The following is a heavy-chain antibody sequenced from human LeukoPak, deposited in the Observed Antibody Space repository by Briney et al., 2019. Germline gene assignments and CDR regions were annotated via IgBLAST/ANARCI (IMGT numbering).Heavy chain of an antibody. J-gene: IGHJ2*01. CDR3: AKDLYYYGSGSYLGTFDL. Sequence: GGSLRLSCAASGFTFSSYAMTWVRQAPGKGLEWVSTISGSGGSTYYADSVKGRFTISRDNAKNSLYLQMNSLRAEDTALYYCAKDLYYYGSGSYLGTFDLWGRGTLVTVSS. CDR2: ISGSGGST. D-gene: IGHD3-10*01. V-gene: IGHV3-23*01. CDR1: GFTFSSYA.